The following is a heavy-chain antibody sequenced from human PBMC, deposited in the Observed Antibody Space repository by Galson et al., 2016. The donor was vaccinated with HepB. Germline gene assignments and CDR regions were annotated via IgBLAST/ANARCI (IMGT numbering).Heavy chain of an antibody. J-gene: IGHJ4*02. CDR1: GFTFGHYA. V-gene: IGHV3-49*03. Sequence: SLRLSCATSGFTFGHYALSWFRQAPGKGLEWIGSIKSTTYGGASEYAASAKGRFSISKDDSKSTAYLQMNSLQIEDTAVYYCARGGYCSRGPCYPRIEYFDHWGQGILVTVSS. CDR3: ARGGYCSRGPCYPRIEYFDH. D-gene: IGHD2-15*01. CDR2: IKSTTYGGAS.